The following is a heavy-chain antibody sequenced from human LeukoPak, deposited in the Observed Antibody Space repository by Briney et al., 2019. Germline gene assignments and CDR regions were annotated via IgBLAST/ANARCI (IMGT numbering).Heavy chain of an antibody. CDR3: ARGASRSFDF. V-gene: IGHV1-8*03. CDR1: GGTFSSYA. CDR2: MNANSGNT. J-gene: IGHJ4*02. Sequence: GASVKVSCKASGGTFSSYAISWVRQAPGQGLEWMGWMNANSGNTGYAQRFQDRVTFTRDTSINTAYMELSSLRSEDTAVYYCARGASRSFDFWGQGTLVTVSS.